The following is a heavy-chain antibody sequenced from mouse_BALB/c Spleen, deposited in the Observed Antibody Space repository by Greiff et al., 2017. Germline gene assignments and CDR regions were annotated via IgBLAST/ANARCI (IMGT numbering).Heavy chain of an antibody. CDR3: VRQGDGYHWYFDV. V-gene: IGHV10-1*02. J-gene: IGHJ1*01. D-gene: IGHD2-3*01. Sequence: DVKLVESGGGLVQPKGSLKLSCAASGFTFNTYAMNWVRQAPGKGLEWVARIRSKSNNYATYYADSVKDRFTISRDDSQSMLYLQMNNLKTEDTAMYYCVRQGDGYHWYFDVWGAGTTVTVSS. CDR2: IRSKSNNYAT. CDR1: GFTFNTYA.